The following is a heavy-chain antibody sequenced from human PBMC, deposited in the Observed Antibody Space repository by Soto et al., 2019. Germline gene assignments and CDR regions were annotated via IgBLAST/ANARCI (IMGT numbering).Heavy chain of an antibody. V-gene: IGHV3-21*01. CDR1: GFTFSLYS. CDR2: ISSSSSYI. CDR3: VRARATDSRPDY. J-gene: IGHJ4*02. Sequence: GGSLSLSCAASGFTFSLYSMIWVRQAPGKGLEWVSSISSSSSYIYYADSMKGRFTLSRDNAQNSLYLQMSSLRVDDTAVYYCVRARATDSRPDYWGQGTLVTVSS. D-gene: IGHD3-22*01.